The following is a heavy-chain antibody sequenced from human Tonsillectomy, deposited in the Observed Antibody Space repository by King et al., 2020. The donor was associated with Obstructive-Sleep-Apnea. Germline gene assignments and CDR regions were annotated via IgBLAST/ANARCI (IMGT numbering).Heavy chain of an antibody. CDR2: IYPGDSDT. Sequence: VQLVESGAEVKKPGESLKISCQGSGYRVSSYWIGWVRQMPGKGLEWMAIIYPGDSDTKYSPSFDGQVTISADKSAFTAYLQWDTLKASDTAMYYCARRSGDGDYYFDYWGQGTLVIVSS. D-gene: IGHD4-17*01. J-gene: IGHJ4*02. CDR3: ARRSGDGDYYFDY. CDR1: GYRVSSYW. V-gene: IGHV5-51*01.